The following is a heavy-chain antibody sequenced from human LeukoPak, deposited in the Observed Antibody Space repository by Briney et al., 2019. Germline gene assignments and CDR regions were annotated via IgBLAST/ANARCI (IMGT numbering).Heavy chain of an antibody. J-gene: IGHJ6*02. CDR2: ISSSSSYI. D-gene: IGHD2/OR15-2a*01. Sequence: PGGSLRLSCAASGFTFSSYSMNWVRQAPGKGLEWVSSISSSSSYIYYADSVKGRFTISRDNAKNSLYLQMNSLRAEDTAVYYCARSFLDSDYYYYGMDVWGQGTTVTVSS. V-gene: IGHV3-21*01. CDR3: ARSFLDSDYYYYGMDV. CDR1: GFTFSSYS.